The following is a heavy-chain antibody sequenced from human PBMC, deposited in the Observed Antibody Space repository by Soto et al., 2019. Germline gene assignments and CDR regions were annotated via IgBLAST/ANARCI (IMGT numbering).Heavy chain of an antibody. CDR2: IDPSDSYT. Sequence: PGESLKISCKGSGYSFTSYWISGVRQMPGKGLEWMGRIDPSDSYTNYSPSFQGHVTISADKSISTAYLQWSSLKASDTAMYYCARQSGDFWSDSPLYYYYGMDVWGQGTTVTVSS. V-gene: IGHV5-10-1*01. CDR1: GYSFTSYW. CDR3: ARQSGDFWSDSPLYYYYGMDV. J-gene: IGHJ6*02. D-gene: IGHD3-3*01.